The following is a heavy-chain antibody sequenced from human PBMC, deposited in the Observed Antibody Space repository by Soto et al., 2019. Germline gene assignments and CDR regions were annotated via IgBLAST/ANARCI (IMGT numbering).Heavy chain of an antibody. J-gene: IGHJ6*02. CDR3: VRENYYYGMDV. V-gene: IGHV3-66*01. CDR1: GFDASVNY. Sequence: HPGGSLRLSCAASGFDASVNYMTWVRQAPGKGLEWVSLINAAGSTLYADSVKGRFTIARDDSNNTLSLQMNSLRVEDTAMYYCVRENYYYGMDVWGQGTAVTVSS. CDR2: INAAGST.